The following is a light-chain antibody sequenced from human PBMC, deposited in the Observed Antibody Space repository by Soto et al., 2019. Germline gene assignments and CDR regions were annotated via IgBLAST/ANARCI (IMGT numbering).Light chain of an antibody. V-gene: IGKV3-15*01. J-gene: IGKJ4*01. Sequence: EIVMTQSLATLSVSPGERATLSCRASQSVNTHLAWYQQKPGQAPTLLIYDASTRATGIPARFSGSGSGTEFTLTISSLQSEDFAVYYCQQYNNWPLTFGGGTKVEIK. CDR1: QSVNTH. CDR3: QQYNNWPLT. CDR2: DAS.